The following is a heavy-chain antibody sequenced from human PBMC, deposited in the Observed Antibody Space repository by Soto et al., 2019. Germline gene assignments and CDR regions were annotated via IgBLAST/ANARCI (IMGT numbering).Heavy chain of an antibody. CDR2: IHSDGSST. V-gene: IGHV3-74*01. J-gene: IGHJ3*01. D-gene: IGHD1-26*01. Sequence: EVQLVESGGGVVRAGGSLRLSCAASGFTFSYHGMHWVRQAPGKGVGWVSRIHSDGSSTTYADFVKGRFIISRDNARNTVDLQMNSVRVEDTAVYYCARVDRGAFDLWGQGTVVTVSS. CDR1: GFTFSYHG. CDR3: ARVDRGAFDL.